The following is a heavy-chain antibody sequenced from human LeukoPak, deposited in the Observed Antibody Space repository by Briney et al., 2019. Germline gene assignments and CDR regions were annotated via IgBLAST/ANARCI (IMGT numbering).Heavy chain of an antibody. CDR1: GYTFTSYG. V-gene: IGHV1-69*13. D-gene: IGHD6-6*01. Sequence: GASVKVSCKASGYTFTSYGISWVRQAPGQGLEWMGGMIPIFGTANYAQKFQGRVTITADESTSTAYMELSSLRSEDTAVYYCARDITARLLFYWGQGTLVTVSS. CDR3: ARDITARLLFY. J-gene: IGHJ4*02. CDR2: MIPIFGTA.